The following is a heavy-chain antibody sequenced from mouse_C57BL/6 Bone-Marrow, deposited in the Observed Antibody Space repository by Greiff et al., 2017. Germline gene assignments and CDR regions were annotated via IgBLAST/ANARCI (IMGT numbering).Heavy chain of an antibody. J-gene: IGHJ4*01. CDR3: AIAPLRYYDMED. CDR1: GYTFTSYW. CDR2: IHPSDSDT. Sequence: VQLQQPGAELVKPGASVKVSCKASGYTFTSYWMHWVKQRPGQGLEWIGRIHPSDSDTNYNQKFKGKATLTGDKSDRTANMQLSSLTSEESAVYDCAIAPLRYYDMEDWGKGTSVTVSS. V-gene: IGHV1-74*01.